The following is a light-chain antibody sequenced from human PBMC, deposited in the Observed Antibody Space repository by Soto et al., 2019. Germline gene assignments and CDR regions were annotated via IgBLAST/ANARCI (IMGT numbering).Light chain of an antibody. J-gene: IGKJ4*01. CDR2: VAS. V-gene: IGKV1-17*01. CDR1: QGIRND. CDR3: LQHNSYPRT. Sequence: DIQMTQSPSSLSASVGDRVTITCRASQGIRNDLAWYQEKPGKAPKRLIYVASRLQSGVPSRFSGSGSGTEFTLTISSLQPEDSATYYCLQHNSYPRTFGGGTKVEIK.